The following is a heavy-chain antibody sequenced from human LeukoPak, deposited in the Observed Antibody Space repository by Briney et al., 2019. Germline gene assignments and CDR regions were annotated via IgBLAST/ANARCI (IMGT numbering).Heavy chain of an antibody. J-gene: IGHJ6*02. D-gene: IGHD3-3*01. CDR3: ARVERKDYDFWSGYMTDYYYYGMDV. CDR1: GGTFSSYA. Sequence: SVTVSCKASGGTFSSYAISWVRQAPGQGLEWMGGIIPIFGTANYAQKFQGRVTITADESTSTAYMELSSLRSEDTAVYYCARVERKDYDFWSGYMTDYYYYGMDVWGQGTTVTVSS. V-gene: IGHV1-69*13. CDR2: IIPIFGTA.